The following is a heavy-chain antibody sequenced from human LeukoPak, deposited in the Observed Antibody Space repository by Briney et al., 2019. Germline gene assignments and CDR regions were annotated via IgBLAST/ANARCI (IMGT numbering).Heavy chain of an antibody. V-gene: IGHV3-21*01. D-gene: IGHD3-10*01. CDR1: GFTFSSYS. Sequence: PGGSLRLSCAASGFTFSSYSMNWVRQAPGKGLEWVSSISSSSSYIYYADSVKGRFTISRDNAKNSLYLQMNSLRAEDTAVYYCARGSTMVRGVLGFDYWGQGTLVTVSS. CDR2: ISSSSSYI. CDR3: ARGSTMVRGVLGFDY. J-gene: IGHJ4*02.